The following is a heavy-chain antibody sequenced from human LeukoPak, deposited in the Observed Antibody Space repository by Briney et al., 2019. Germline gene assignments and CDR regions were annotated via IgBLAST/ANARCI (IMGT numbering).Heavy chain of an antibody. V-gene: IGHV4-59*01. CDR2: VYYSGNT. CDR1: GGSISTYY. Sequence: SGTLSLTCTVSGGSISTYYWSWVRQPPGKGLEWIGYVYYSGNTNYNPSLKSRVTISIDTSKDQFSLKLTSVTAADTAVYYCVRDGEGVAISVNYWFDPWGQGTLVTVSS. J-gene: IGHJ5*02. CDR3: VRDGEGVAISVNYWFDP. D-gene: IGHD3-10*01.